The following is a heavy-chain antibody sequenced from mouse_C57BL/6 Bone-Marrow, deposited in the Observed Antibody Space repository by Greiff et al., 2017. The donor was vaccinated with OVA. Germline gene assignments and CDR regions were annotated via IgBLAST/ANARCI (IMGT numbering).Heavy chain of an antibody. CDR3: ARDYYGNYEFAY. CDR2: IYPGSGST. J-gene: IGHJ3*01. CDR1: GYTFTSYW. V-gene: IGHV1-55*01. D-gene: IGHD2-1*01. Sequence: QVQLQQPGAELVKPGASVKMSCKASGYTFTSYWITWVKQRPGQGLEWIGDIYPGSGSTNYNEKFKSKATLTVDTSSSTAYMQLSSLTSDDSAVYYCARDYYGNYEFAYWGQGTLVTVSA.